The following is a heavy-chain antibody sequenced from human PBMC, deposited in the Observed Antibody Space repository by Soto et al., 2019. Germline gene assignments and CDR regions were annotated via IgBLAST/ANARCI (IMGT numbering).Heavy chain of an antibody. V-gene: IGHV1-24*01. Sequence: ASVKVSCKVSRXTLTELSMHGVRQAPGEGLEWMGGFDVEDGEIKYAQKFQGRVTMAEDTSTDTAYMELSSLRSEDTAMYYCAKGGDYDLDFESWGQGTPVTVSS. CDR2: FDVEDGEI. CDR3: AKGGDYDLDFES. CDR1: RXTLTELS. D-gene: IGHD4-17*01. J-gene: IGHJ4*02.